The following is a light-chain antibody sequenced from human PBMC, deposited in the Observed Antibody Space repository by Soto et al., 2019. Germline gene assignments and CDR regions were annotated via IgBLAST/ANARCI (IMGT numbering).Light chain of an antibody. V-gene: IGLV2-8*01. CDR1: SSDVGAYDY. CDR3: NSYVGSNNYV. Sequence: QSALTQPPSASGSPGQSVTISCTGTSSDVGAYDYVSWYQQHPGKAPKLIIYEVTKRPSGVPDRFSGSKSGNTASLTVSGLQADDEADYYCNSYVGSNNYVFGTGTKLTVL. J-gene: IGLJ1*01. CDR2: EVT.